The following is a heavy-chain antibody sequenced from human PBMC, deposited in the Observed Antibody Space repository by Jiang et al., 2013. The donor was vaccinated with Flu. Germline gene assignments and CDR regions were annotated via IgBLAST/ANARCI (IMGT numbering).Heavy chain of an antibody. Sequence: QLVESGGGLVQPGGSLRLSCAASGFTFSSYAMSWVRQAPGKGLEWVSAISGSGGSTYYADSVKGRFTISRDNSKNTLYLQMNSLRAEDTAVYYCAKVEPIVVVITGWFDPWGQGTLVTVSS. CDR2: ISGSGGST. V-gene: IGHV3-23*04. CDR3: AKVEPIVVVITGWFDP. CDR1: GFTFSSYA. J-gene: IGHJ5*02. D-gene: IGHD3-22*01.